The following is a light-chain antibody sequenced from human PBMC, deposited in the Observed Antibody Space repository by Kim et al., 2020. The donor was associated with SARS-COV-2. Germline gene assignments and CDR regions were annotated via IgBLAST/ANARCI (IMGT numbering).Light chain of an antibody. CDR3: QQYGAAPDS. Sequence: IVLTQSPATLSLSPGERATLSCRTSQTINSNYLAWFQQRPGQAPRLLIHDASSRAPGIPDRFSGSGSGTDFTLTISRVEPEDFAVYYCQQYGAAPDSFGQGTKLEI. J-gene: IGKJ2*01. CDR2: DAS. CDR1: QTINSNY. V-gene: IGKV3-20*01.